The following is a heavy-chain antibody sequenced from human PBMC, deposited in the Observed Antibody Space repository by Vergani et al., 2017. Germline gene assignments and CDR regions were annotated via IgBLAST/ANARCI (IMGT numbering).Heavy chain of an antibody. CDR1: GFDFSSYI. V-gene: IGHV3-48*01. CDR2: VSTGTKSQ. Sequence: QLVESGGGWVQPGGSLRLFCVVSGFDFSSYIMNWVRQAPGKGLEWVSFVSTGTKSQLYAESVKGRFTISRDSAKNSMFLQMDSLRAEDTAVYYCAREYSSTAGRAFDFWGQGTKVTVSS. D-gene: IGHD6-13*01. CDR3: AREYSSTAGRAFDF. J-gene: IGHJ3*01.